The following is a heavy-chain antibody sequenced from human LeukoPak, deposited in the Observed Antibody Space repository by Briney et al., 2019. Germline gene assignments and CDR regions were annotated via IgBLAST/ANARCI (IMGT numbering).Heavy chain of an antibody. J-gene: IGHJ3*02. D-gene: IGHD3-22*01. V-gene: IGHV3-20*04. CDR1: GFTFDDYG. CDR2: INWNGGST. Sequence: GGSLRLSCAASGFTFDDYGMSWVRHAPGKGLEWVSGINWNGGSTGYADSVKGRFTISRDNAKNSLYLQMNSLGAEDTALYYCARDSVPGYYYDSSGYYFDAFDIWGQGTMVTVSS. CDR3: ARDSVPGYYYDSSGYYFDAFDI.